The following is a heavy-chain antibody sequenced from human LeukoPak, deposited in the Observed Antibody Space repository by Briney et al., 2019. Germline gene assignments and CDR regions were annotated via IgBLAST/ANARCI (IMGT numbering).Heavy chain of an antibody. D-gene: IGHD3-22*01. CDR1: GFTFSSYW. J-gene: IGHJ3*02. CDR2: INSDGSST. Sequence: GGSLRLSCAASGFTFSSYWMHWVRQAPGKGLVWVSRINSDGSSTNYADSVKGRFTISRENAKNTLYLQMNSLRAEDTAVYYCARDLFPYYYDSSTDAFDIWGQGTMVTVSS. CDR3: ARDLFPYYYDSSTDAFDI. V-gene: IGHV3-74*01.